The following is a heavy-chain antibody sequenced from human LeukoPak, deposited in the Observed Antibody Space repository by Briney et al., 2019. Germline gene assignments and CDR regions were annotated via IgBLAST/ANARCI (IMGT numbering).Heavy chain of an antibody. CDR2: IYYSGST. CDR3: ARTTEGYCSSASCFGFSYSYYMDV. CDR1: GGSISSYY. D-gene: IGHD2-2*01. Sequence: SETLSLTCTVSGGSISSYYWSWIRQPPGKGLEWIGYIYYSGSTNYNPSLKSRVTISVDTSKNQFSLKLSSVIAADTAVYYCARTTEGYCSSASCFGFSYSYYMDVWAKGPRSPSP. J-gene: IGHJ6*03. V-gene: IGHV4-59*01.